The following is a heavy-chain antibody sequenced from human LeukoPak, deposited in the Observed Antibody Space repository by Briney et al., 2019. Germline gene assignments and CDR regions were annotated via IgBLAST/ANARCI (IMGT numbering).Heavy chain of an antibody. CDR3: ATGPAVAGYFDY. Sequence: ASVKVSCKASGYTFTGYYMHWVRQAPGKGLEWMGGFGPEDGETIYAQKFQGRVTMTEDTSTDTAYMELSSLRSEDTAVYYCATGPAVAGYFDYWGQGTLVTVPS. J-gene: IGHJ4*02. CDR1: GYTFTGYY. CDR2: FGPEDGET. V-gene: IGHV1-24*01. D-gene: IGHD6-19*01.